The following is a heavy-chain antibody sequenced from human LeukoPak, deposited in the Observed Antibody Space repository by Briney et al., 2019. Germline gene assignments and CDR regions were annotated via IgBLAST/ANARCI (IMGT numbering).Heavy chain of an antibody. CDR2: INHSGST. D-gene: IGHD3-22*01. V-gene: IGHV4-34*01. J-gene: IGHJ3*02. Sequence: SETLSLTCAVYGGSFSGYYWSWIRQPPGKGLEWIGEINHSGSTNYNPSLKSRVTISVDTSKNQFSLKLSSVTAADTAVYYRARQYYYDSSGTDAFDIWGQGTMVTVSS. CDR1: GGSFSGYY. CDR3: ARQYYYDSSGTDAFDI.